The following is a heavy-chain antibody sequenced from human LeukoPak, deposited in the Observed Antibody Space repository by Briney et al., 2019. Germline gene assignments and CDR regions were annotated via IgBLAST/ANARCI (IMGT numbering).Heavy chain of an antibody. CDR2: INSDGSST. V-gene: IGHV3-74*01. CDR1: GFTFSSYW. D-gene: IGHD3-22*01. Sequence: PGGSLRLSCAASGFTFSSYWMHWVRHAPGKGLVWVSRINSDGSSTSYADSVKGRFTISRDNAKNTLYLQMNSLRAEDTAVYYCARDRYDSSGYYYDYWGQGTLVTVSS. J-gene: IGHJ4*02. CDR3: ARDRYDSSGYYYDY.